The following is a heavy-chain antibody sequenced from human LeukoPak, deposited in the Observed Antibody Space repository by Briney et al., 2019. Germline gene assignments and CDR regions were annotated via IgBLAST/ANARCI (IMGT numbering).Heavy chain of an antibody. Sequence: GGSLRLSCAASGFTFSSYAMSWVRQAPGRGLEWVSAIHGNGGGTYYADSVKGRFTISRDNSKNTLYLQMNSLRAEDTAVYYCAKTVSGSYSYAGGDYWGQGTLVTVSS. J-gene: IGHJ4*02. CDR3: AKTVSGSYSYAGGDY. D-gene: IGHD3-16*02. CDR1: GFTFSSYA. CDR2: IHGNGGGT. V-gene: IGHV3-23*01.